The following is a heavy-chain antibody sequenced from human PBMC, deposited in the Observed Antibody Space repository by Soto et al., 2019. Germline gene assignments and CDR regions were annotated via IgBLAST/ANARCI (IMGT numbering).Heavy chain of an antibody. D-gene: IGHD6-19*01. CDR1: GDSVTSNVW. CDR3: ARDAAVPGESDRFDY. Sequence: SETLSLTCGVSGDSVTSNVWWSWVRQPPGKGLEWIGEAYHNGLTDYNPSLKSRVTMSVDTSKNEFSLKLTSLTAADTAIFYCARDAAVPGESDRFDYWGQGTLVTVSS. CDR2: AYHNGLT. J-gene: IGHJ4*02. V-gene: IGHV4-4*02.